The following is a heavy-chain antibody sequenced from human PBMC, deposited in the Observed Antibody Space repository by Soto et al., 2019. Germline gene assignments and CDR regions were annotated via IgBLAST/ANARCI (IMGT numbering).Heavy chain of an antibody. CDR1: GLTFSSYS. V-gene: IGHV3-21*01. CDR3: ARDDYGGDSSGYYRH. Sequence: PGGSLRLSCAASGLTFSSYSMNWVRQAPGKGLEWVSSISSSSSYIYYADSVKGRFTISRDNAKNSLYLQMNSLRAEDTAVYYYARDDYGGDSSGYYRHWGQGTLVTVSS. CDR2: ISSSSSYI. J-gene: IGHJ4*02. D-gene: IGHD3-22*01.